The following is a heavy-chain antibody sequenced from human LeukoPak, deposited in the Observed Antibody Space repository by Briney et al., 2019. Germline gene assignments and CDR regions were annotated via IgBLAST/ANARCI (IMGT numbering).Heavy chain of an antibody. CDR2: IYYTGST. Sequence: SETLSLTCTVSGGSISSYYWSWIRQPPGKGLEWIGYIYYTGSTNYNPSLQSRVAISVDTSKNRFSLNLSSATAADTAVYYCATNAGDGDNWFDPWGQGTLVTVSS. CDR1: GGSISSYY. V-gene: IGHV4-59*01. D-gene: IGHD4-17*01. CDR3: ATNAGDGDNWFDP. J-gene: IGHJ5*02.